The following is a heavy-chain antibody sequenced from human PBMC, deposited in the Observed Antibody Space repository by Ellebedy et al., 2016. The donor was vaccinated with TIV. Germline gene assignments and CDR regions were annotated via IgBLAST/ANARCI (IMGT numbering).Heavy chain of an antibody. CDR2: ISSSSSTI. D-gene: IGHD3-22*01. CDR3: ARDMRITMIVVVISWYFDL. J-gene: IGHJ2*01. V-gene: IGHV3-48*04. CDR1: GLTFSSYS. Sequence: GESLKISXAASGLTFSSYSMNWVRQAPGKGLEWVSYISSSSSTIYYADSVKGRFTISRDNAKNSLYLQMNSLRAEDTAVYYCARDMRITMIVVVISWYFDLWGRGTLVTVSS.